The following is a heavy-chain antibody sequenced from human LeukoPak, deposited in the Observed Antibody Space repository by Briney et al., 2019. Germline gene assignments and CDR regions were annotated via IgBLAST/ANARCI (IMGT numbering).Heavy chain of an antibody. J-gene: IGHJ5*02. CDR1: GFTFSSYW. D-gene: IGHD2-15*01. Sequence: GGSLRLSCAASGFTFSSYWMHWVRQAPGKGLVWVSRINSDGSSTSYADSVKGRFTISRDNAKNTLYLQMNSLRAEDTAVYYCARRNERYCSGGSCYGWFDPWGQGTLVTVSS. CDR2: INSDGSST. CDR3: ARRNERYCSGGSCYGWFDP. V-gene: IGHV3-74*01.